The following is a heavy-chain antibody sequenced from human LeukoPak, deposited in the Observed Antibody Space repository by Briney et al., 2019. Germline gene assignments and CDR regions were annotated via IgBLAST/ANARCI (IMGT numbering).Heavy chain of an antibody. D-gene: IGHD1-1*01. Sequence: HPGGSLRLSCAASGFTFTNYWMSWVRQAPGKGLEWVANIKQDGSEKYYVDSVKGRFTISRDNAKRSLSLQMNSLTAEDTAVYYCASRSFQVRNAWNPEREWGQGTLVTVSS. V-gene: IGHV3-7*01. CDR2: IKQDGSEK. CDR1: GFTFTNYW. J-gene: IGHJ4*02. CDR3: ASRSFQVRNAWNPERE.